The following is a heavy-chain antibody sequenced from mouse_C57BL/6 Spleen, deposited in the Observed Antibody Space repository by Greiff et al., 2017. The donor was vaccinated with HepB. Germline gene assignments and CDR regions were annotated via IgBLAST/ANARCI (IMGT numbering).Heavy chain of an antibody. Sequence: EVQGVESGGGLVKPGGSLKLSCAASGFTFSDYGMHWVRQAPEKGLEWVAYISSGSSTIYYADTVKGRFTISRDNAKNTLFLQMTSLRSEDTAMYYCARRIYYGSPFAMDYWGQGTSVTVSS. J-gene: IGHJ4*01. CDR3: ARRIYYGSPFAMDY. CDR2: ISSGSSTI. V-gene: IGHV5-17*01. D-gene: IGHD1-1*01. CDR1: GFTFSDYG.